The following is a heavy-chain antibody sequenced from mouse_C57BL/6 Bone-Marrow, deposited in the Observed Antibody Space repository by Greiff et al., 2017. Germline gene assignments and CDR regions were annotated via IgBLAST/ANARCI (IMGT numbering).Heavy chain of an antibody. V-gene: IGHV5-4*01. J-gene: IGHJ2*01. CDR3: ARDGPTGVDY. Sequence: EVKVVESGGGLVKPGGSLKLSCAASGFTFSSYAKSWVRQTPEKRLEWVATISDGGSYTYYPDNVKGRFTISRDNAKNNLYLQMSHLKSEDTAMYYCARDGPTGVDYWGQGTTLTVSS. CDR2: ISDGGSYT. CDR1: GFTFSSYA. D-gene: IGHD1-1*01.